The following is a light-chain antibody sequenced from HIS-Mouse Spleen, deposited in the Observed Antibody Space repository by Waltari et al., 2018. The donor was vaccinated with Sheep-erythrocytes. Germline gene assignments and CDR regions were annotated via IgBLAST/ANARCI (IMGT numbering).Light chain of an antibody. CDR1: RRDVGGYNY. CDR3: SSYAGSNNWV. J-gene: IGLJ3*02. CDR2: EVS. V-gene: IGLV2-8*01. Sequence: QSALTQPPSPSGSPGQSVTISCTGTRRDVGGYNYVPWYQQHPGKAPKLMIYEVSKRPSGVPDRFSGSKSGNTASLTVSGLQAEDEADYYCSSYAGSNNWVFGGGTKLTVL.